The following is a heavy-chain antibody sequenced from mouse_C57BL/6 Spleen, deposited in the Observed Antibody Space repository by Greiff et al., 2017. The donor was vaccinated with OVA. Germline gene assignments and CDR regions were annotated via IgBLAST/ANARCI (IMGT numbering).Heavy chain of an antibody. J-gene: IGHJ3*01. CDR2: IDPSDSYT. Sequence: QVQLKQPGAELVMPGASVKLSCKASGYTFTSYWMHWVKQRPGQGLEWIGEIDPSDSYTNYTQKFKGKSTLTVDKSSSTAYMQLSSLTSEASAVYYWAMIGRSGGFAYWGQGTLVTVAA. CDR1: GYTFTSYW. V-gene: IGHV1-69*01. CDR3: AMIGRSGGFAY. D-gene: IGHD3-1*01.